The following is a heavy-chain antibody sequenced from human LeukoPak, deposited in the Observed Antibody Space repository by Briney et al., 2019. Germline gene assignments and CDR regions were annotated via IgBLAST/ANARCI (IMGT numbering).Heavy chain of an antibody. V-gene: IGHV3-21*01. J-gene: IGHJ4*02. CDR1: GFTFSSYS. CDR2: ISSSSYI. Sequence: TGGSLRLSCAASGFTFSSYSMNWVRQAPGKGLEWVSSISSSSYIYYADSVKGRFTISRDNAKNSPYLQMNSLRAEDTAVYYCASADYYDSSGYDYWGQGTLVTVSS. D-gene: IGHD3-22*01. CDR3: ASADYYDSSGYDY.